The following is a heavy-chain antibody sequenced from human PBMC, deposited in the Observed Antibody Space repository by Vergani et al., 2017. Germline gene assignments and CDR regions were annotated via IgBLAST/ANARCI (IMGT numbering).Heavy chain of an antibody. CDR3: ARLVPAAIDWYFDL. CDR1: GGSISSGCYY. Sequence: QVQLQESGPGLVKPSQTLSLTCTVSGGSISSGCYYWSWIRQHPGKGLEWIGYIYYSGSTYYNPSLKSRVTISVDTSKNQFSLKLSSVTAADTAVYYCARLVPAAIDWYFDLWGRGTLVTVSS. CDR2: IYYSGST. D-gene: IGHD2-2*01. V-gene: IGHV4-31*03. J-gene: IGHJ2*01.